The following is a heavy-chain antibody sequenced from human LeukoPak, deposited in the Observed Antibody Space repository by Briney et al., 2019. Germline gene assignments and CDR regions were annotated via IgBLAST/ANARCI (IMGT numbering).Heavy chain of an antibody. CDR1: GFTFTGYF. D-gene: IGHD4-17*01. J-gene: IGHJ4*02. Sequence: GGSLRLSCAASGFTFTGYFMHRVRQAPGQGLEWMGWINPNSGDTNYAQNFQGRVTVTRDISISTAYMELSRLRSDDTAVFYCARGLYGDYKGGSDYWGQGTLVTVSS. CDR2: INPNSGDT. CDR3: ARGLYGDYKGGSDY. V-gene: IGHV1-2*02.